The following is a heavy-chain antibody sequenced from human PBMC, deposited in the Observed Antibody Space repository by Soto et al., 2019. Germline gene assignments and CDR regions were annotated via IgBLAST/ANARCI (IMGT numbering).Heavy chain of an antibody. J-gene: IGHJ3*02. D-gene: IGHD3-22*01. CDR2: IYYSGST. CDR1: GGSISSSSYY. V-gene: IGHV4-39*01. CDR3: ARQHHYYDSSGYYFDAFDI. Sequence: QLQLQESGPGLVKPSETLSLTCTVSGGSISSSSYYWGWIRQPPGKGLEWIGSIYYSGSTYYNPSLKSRVTISVDTSKNQFSLKLSSVTAADTAVYYCARQHHYYDSSGYYFDAFDIWGQGTMVTVSS.